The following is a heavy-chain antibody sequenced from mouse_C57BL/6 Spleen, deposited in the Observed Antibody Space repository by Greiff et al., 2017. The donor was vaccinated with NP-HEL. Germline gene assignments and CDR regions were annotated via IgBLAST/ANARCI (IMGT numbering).Heavy chain of an antibody. J-gene: IGHJ3*01. V-gene: IGHV1-72*01. Sequence: QVQLQQPGAELVKPGASVKLSCKASGYTFTSYWMHWVKQRPGRGLEWIGRIDPNSGGTKYNEKFKSKATLTVDKPSSTAYMQLSSLTSEDSAVYYCASDYDGSSYGFYAYWGQGTLVTVSA. CDR1: GYTFTSYW. CDR3: ASDYDGSSYGFYAY. D-gene: IGHD1-1*01. CDR2: IDPNSGGT.